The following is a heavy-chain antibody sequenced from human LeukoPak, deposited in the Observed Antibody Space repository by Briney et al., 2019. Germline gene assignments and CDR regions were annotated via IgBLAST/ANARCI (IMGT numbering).Heavy chain of an antibody. CDR3: AGVANYRSGERLDY. D-gene: IGHD4/OR15-4a*01. J-gene: IGHJ4*02. V-gene: IGHV4-4*07. CDR1: SGSISNYY. Sequence: SETLSLTXTVSSGSISNYYWSWIRQPAGKGLEWIGRVYNSGSTNYNPSLKSRVTMSVGTSKNQFYLNLRSVTAADTAVYYCAGVANYRSGERLDYWGQGTLVTVSS. CDR2: VYNSGST.